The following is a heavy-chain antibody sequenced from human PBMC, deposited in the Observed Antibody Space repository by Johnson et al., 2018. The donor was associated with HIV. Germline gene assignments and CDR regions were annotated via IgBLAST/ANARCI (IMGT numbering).Heavy chain of an antibody. CDR3: ARGDYYDSSGPWVDAFDV. V-gene: IGHV3-30*03. CDR2: ISSDGSNK. D-gene: IGHD3-22*01. CDR1: GFTFSSYC. J-gene: IGHJ3*01. Sequence: QMQLVESGGGVDQPGRSLRLSCAASGFTFSSYCMHWVRQAPGKGLEWVAFISSDGSNKYFSVSVPGRFSISRDNSKNTLYLQMNSLRAEDTAVYYCARGDYYDSSGPWVDAFDVWGQGTMVTVSS.